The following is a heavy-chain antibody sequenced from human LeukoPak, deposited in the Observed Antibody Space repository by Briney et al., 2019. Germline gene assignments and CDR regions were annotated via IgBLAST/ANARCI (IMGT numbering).Heavy chain of an antibody. CDR3: GILPPGY. Sequence: GGSLRLSCAASGFTVSSNYMSWVRKAPGKGLVWVARIKSDGTSANYADSVRGRFTISRDDAKNTLYLLMNSLGDEDTAVYYCGILPPGYWGQGTQVTVS. V-gene: IGHV3-74*01. CDR2: IKSDGTSA. CDR1: GFTVSSNY. D-gene: IGHD2-8*02. J-gene: IGHJ4*02.